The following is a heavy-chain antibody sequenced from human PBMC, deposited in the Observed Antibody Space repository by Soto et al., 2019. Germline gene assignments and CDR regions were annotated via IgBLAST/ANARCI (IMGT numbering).Heavy chain of an antibody. CDR3: ARPSIVAPGTY. CDR2: ISGTSDAA. CDR1: GFPFSTSA. J-gene: IGHJ4*02. D-gene: IGHD6-13*01. Sequence: EVQLLESGGGLVQPGGSLRLSCAASGFPFSTSAMNWVRQAPGKGLEWVSIISGTSDAAYYAESVKGRFTSSRDNSKNTLYLQMNSLRADDTAIYYCARPSIVAPGTYWGQGTLVTVSS. V-gene: IGHV3-23*01.